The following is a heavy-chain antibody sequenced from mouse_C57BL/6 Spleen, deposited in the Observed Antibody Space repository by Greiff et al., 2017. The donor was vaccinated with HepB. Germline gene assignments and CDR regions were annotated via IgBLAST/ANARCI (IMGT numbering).Heavy chain of an antibody. CDR1: GFSLTSYG. CDR3: ARNSPYGYDLMDY. CDR2: IWSGGST. J-gene: IGHJ4*01. D-gene: IGHD2-2*01. Sequence: QVQLKESGPGLVQPSQSLSITCTVSGFSLTSYGVHWVRQSPGKGLEWLGVIWSGGSTDYNAAFISRLSISKDNSKSQVFFKMNSLQADDTAIYYCARNSPYGYDLMDYWGQGTSVTVSS. V-gene: IGHV2-2*01.